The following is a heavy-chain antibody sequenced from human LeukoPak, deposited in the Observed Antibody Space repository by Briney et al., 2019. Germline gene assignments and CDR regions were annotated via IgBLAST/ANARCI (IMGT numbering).Heavy chain of an antibody. J-gene: IGHJ4*02. Sequence: ASVKVSCKASGFTFTTYGISWVRQAPGQGLEWMGWISAYNGNTNYAQKLQGGVTMATETSTSTAYMQLRSLRSDDTAVYYCARLKSNYYDSSGYYDYWGQGTLVTVSS. CDR3: ARLKSNYYDSSGYYDY. D-gene: IGHD3-22*01. CDR1: GFTFTTYG. V-gene: IGHV1-18*01. CDR2: ISAYNGNT.